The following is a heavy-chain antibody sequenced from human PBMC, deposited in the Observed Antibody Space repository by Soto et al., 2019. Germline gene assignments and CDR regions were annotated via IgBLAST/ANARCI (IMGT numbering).Heavy chain of an antibody. V-gene: IGHV4-30-4*01. CDR1: GGSISSGDYY. D-gene: IGHD6-6*01. Sequence: PSETLSLTCSVSGGSISSGDYYWSWIRQSPGKGLEWIAYIYYSGIIYYNPSLKSRVTMSRDTSKNQFFLNLDSVTAADTAMYYCARDVGEVDYSSSSDAFDIWGQGTMVTVSS. CDR2: IYYSGII. J-gene: IGHJ3*02. CDR3: ARDVGEVDYSSSSDAFDI.